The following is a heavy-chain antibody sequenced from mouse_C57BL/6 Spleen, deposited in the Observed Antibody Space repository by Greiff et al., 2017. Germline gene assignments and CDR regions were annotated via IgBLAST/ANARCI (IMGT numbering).Heavy chain of an antibody. CDR1: GYAFSSSW. CDR3: ARGEHDDGYSY. D-gene: IGHD2-3*01. J-gene: IGHJ2*01. CDR2: IYPGDGDT. V-gene: IGHV1-82*01. Sequence: QVQLQQSGPELVKPGASVKISCKASGYAFSSSWMNWVKQRPGKGLEWIGRIYPGDGDTNYNGKFKGKATLTADKSSSTAYMQLSSLTSADSAVYFCARGEHDDGYSYWGQGTTLTVSS.